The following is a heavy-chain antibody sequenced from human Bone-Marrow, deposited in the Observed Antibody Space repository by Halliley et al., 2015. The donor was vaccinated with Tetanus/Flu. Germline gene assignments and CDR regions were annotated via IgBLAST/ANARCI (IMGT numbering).Heavy chain of an antibody. V-gene: IGHV5-51*01. CDR3: ARSLRDHQPFYFDY. CDR2: IYPGDSDT. CDR1: GYTFTNYW. D-gene: IGHD3-16*02. Sequence: QLVQSGAGVKKPGESLRISCKGSGYTFTNYWIGWVRQMPGKGLEWMGIIYPGDSDTRYSPSFQGQVTVSADKSISTAYLQWSSLKASDTAMYYCARSLRDHQPFYFDYWGLGTLVTVSS. J-gene: IGHJ4*02.